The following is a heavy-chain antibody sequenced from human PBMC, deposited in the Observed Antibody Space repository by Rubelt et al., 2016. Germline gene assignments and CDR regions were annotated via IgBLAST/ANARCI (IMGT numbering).Heavy chain of an antibody. J-gene: IGHJ1*01. V-gene: IGHV3-21*01. Sequence: GSGGGLVQPGGSLRLSCAASGLTVSSSYMSWVRQAPGKGLEWVSSISSGGSDIFHADSVKGRFSISRDNAKTSLYLQMNSLRAEDTAVYYCATYGDRVEYFQHWGQGTAVTVSS. CDR1: GLTVSSSY. CDR3: ATYGDRVEYFQH. CDR2: ISSGGSDI. D-gene: IGHD4-17*01.